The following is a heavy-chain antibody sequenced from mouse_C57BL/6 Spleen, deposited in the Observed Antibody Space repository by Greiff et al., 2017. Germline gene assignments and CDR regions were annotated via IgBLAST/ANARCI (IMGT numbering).Heavy chain of an antibody. J-gene: IGHJ4*01. CDR3: ARIYGSSLYYAMDY. V-gene: IGHV5-17*01. Sequence: EVQVVESGGGLVKPGGSLKLSCAASGFTFSDYGMHWVRQAPEKGLEWVAYISSGSSTIYYADTVKGLFTISRDNAKNTLFLQMTSLRSEDTAMYYCARIYGSSLYYAMDYWGQGTSVTVSS. CDR1: GFTFSDYG. D-gene: IGHD1-1*01. CDR2: ISSGSSTI.